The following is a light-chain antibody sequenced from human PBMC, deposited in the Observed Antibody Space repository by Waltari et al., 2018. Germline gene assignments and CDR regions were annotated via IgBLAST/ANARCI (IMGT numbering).Light chain of an antibody. CDR2: DVI. Sequence: QSALTQPRSVSGSPGQSVTISCTGTSSDVGGYNYVSWYQQHAGKAPKPMIYDVIKCPSRVPVRFSGSKSGHTASLTISGLQAGDEADYYCCSDAGSYTWVFGGGTKLTVL. CDR3: CSDAGSYTWV. J-gene: IGLJ3*02. CDR1: SSDVGGYNY. V-gene: IGLV2-11*01.